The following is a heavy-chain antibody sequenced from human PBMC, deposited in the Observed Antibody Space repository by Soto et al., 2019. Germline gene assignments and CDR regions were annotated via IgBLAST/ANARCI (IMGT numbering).Heavy chain of an antibody. J-gene: IGHJ6*02. D-gene: IGHD2-2*01. V-gene: IGHV1-69*01. CDR2: IIPISDTT. Sequence: QVQLVPSGAEVKKPGSSVKVSCKASGGTFSSYAISWVRQAPGQGLEWMGGIIPISDTTNYAQTFQGRVTSTADESTSTAYMELSSLRSEDTAVYYCARSQGSSTSLEIYYYYYYGMDVWGQGTTVTVSS. CDR3: ARSQGSSTSLEIYYYYYYGMDV. CDR1: GGTFSSYA.